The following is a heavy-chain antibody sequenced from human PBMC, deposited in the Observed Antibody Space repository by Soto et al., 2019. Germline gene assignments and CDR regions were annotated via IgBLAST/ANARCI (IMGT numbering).Heavy chain of an antibody. J-gene: IGHJ4*02. Sequence: QVQLVESGGGVVQPGRSLRLSCAASGFTFSSYGMHWVRQAPGKGLEWVAVIWYDGSNKYYADSVKGRFTISRDNSKNTLYLQMNSLRAEDTAVYYCARGPPPTIGGGGYGYWGQGTLVTVSS. V-gene: IGHV3-33*01. CDR1: GFTFSSYG. CDR3: ARGPPPTIGGGGYGY. D-gene: IGHD3-16*01. CDR2: IWYDGSNK.